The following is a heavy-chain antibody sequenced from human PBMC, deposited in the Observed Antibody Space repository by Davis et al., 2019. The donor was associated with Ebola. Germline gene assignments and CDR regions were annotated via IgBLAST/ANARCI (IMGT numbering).Heavy chain of an antibody. CDR2: VHYSGIT. V-gene: IGHV4-61*01. CDR3: ARGRSTHRC. J-gene: IGHJ4*02. Sequence: PSETLSLTCTVSGASVRSDNYYWNWIRQPPGKGLEWIGYVHYSGITNYDPSLKSPVTILLDKSKNQISLELRSVTPADTAVYYCARGRSTHRCWGQGARVTVST. CDR1: GASVRSDNYY. D-gene: IGHD4-11*01.